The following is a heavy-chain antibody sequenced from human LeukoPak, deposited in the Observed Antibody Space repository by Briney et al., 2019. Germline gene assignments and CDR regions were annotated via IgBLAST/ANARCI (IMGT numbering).Heavy chain of an antibody. Sequence: GGSLRLSCAASGFTFSNAWMSWVRQAPGKGLEWVGRIKSKTDGGTTDYAAPVKGRFTISRDDSKSTLYLQMNSLKTEDTAVYYCTTGGGNYVSAYYFDYWGQGTLVTVSS. CDR3: TTGGGNYVSAYYFDY. J-gene: IGHJ4*02. CDR1: GFTFSNAW. CDR2: IKSKTDGGTT. D-gene: IGHD4-23*01. V-gene: IGHV3-15*01.